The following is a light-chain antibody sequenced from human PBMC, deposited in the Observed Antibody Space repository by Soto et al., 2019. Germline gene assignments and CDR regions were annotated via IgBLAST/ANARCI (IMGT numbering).Light chain of an antibody. CDR1: QSFSSAY. J-gene: IGKJ5*01. CDR3: QQRSNWPIT. Sequence: WTRSQVPLAFFPVEQPPLSCRASQSFSSAYLAWYQQRPGQAPRLLIYDASNRATGIPARFSGSGSGTDFTLTISSLEPEDFAVYYCQQRSNWPITFGQGTRLEIK. V-gene: IGKV3-11*01. CDR2: DAS.